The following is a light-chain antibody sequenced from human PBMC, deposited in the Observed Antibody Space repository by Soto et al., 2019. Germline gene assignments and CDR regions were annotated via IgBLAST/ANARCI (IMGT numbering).Light chain of an antibody. CDR1: QNIRSR. V-gene: IGKV1-5*01. Sequence: DFQMTQSPSTLSASVGDRVTITCRASQNIRSRLAWSQQKPGKAPKLLIYDASTLHSGVSSRFSGSGSGTEFTLTISSLQPDDFATYYCQQYNSYWTFGQGTKVDIK. J-gene: IGKJ1*01. CDR3: QQYNSYWT. CDR2: DAS.